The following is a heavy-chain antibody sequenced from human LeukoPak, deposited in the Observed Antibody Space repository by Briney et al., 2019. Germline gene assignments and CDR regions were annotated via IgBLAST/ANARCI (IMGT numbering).Heavy chain of an antibody. D-gene: IGHD3-3*01. Sequence: GRSLRLSCAASGFTFRSYGMHWVRQAPGKGLEWVAVIWHDGSNKDYADSVKGRFTISRDNSKNTLYLQMSSLRAEDTAVYYCVKDQGYYDFWSGYEYFHHWGQGTLVTVSS. CDR3: VKDQGYYDFWSGYEYFHH. CDR1: GFTFRSYG. J-gene: IGHJ1*01. V-gene: IGHV3-33*06. CDR2: IWHDGSNK.